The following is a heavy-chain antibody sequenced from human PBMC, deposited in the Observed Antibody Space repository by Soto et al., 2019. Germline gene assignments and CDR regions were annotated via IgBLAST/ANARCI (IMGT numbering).Heavy chain of an antibody. CDR2: LSYNGGT. V-gene: IGHV4-39*01. CDR1: GGSISTGSYS. CDR3: ARSQLHLGELSR. J-gene: IGHJ4*02. Sequence: PSETLSLTCTVSGGSISTGSYSWGWIRQPPGKGLEWIGSLSYNGGTYFRPSLNSRVTISVDTSKNQFSLNLNSVTAADTAMYYCARSQLHLGELSRWGQGTLVTVSS. D-gene: IGHD3-16*02.